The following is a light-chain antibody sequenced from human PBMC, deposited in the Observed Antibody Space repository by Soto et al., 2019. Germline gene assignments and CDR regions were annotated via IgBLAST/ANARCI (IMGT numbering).Light chain of an antibody. CDR2: DES. J-gene: IGKJ3*01. Sequence: DIQMTQSPSSLSASVGDRGTIACRPSQSIDNFLNWYQQKPGKDPKLLIYDESSLQSGVSSRFRGSGSGTDFSLTISRLEPEDFAVYYCQQYERGFTLGTGTKVDIK. V-gene: IGKV1-39*01. CDR3: QQYERGFT. CDR1: QSIDNF.